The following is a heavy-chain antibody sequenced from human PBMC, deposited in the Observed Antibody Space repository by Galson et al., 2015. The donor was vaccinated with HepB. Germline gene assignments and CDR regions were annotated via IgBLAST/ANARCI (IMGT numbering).Heavy chain of an antibody. J-gene: IGHJ4*02. Sequence: SLRLSCAASGFSFSSYDMDWVRQAPGKGLEWVSSISSSSSYIYYADSVKGRFTISRDSAKNSLYLQMNSLRAEDTAVYYCARDCSGWDYWGQGILVTVPS. CDR1: GFSFSSYD. V-gene: IGHV3-21*01. CDR2: ISSSSSYI. D-gene: IGHD3-10*02. CDR3: ARDCSGWDY.